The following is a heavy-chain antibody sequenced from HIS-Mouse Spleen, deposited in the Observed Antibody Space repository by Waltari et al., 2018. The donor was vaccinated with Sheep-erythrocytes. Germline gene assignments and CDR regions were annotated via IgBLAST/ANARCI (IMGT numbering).Heavy chain of an antibody. V-gene: IGHV3-7*01. J-gene: IGHJ4*02. CDR3: ARNWGASYDY. D-gene: IGHD7-27*01. CDR1: GFTFSSYW. Sequence: EVQLVESGGGLVQPGGSLRLSCAASGFTFSSYWMSWVRQAPGKGLECGAKIKQDGGGKYSVDSVKGRFTISRDNAKNSLYLQMNSLRAEDTAVYYCARNWGASYDYWGQGTLVTVSS. CDR2: IKQDGGGK.